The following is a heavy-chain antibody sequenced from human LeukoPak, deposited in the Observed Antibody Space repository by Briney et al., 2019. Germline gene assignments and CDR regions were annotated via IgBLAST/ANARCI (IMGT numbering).Heavy chain of an antibody. J-gene: IGHJ5*02. CDR2: ITKGGATV. D-gene: IGHD3-3*01. CDR1: GFTLSNYE. Sequence: PGGSLRLSCAPSGFTLSNYEMNWVRLTPGKGLEWISYITKGGATVLYAESVKGRFTISRDNANSSLYLQMNSLRAEDTAVYCCARLSVSITRRFDLWGQGTLVTVSS. CDR3: ARLSVSITRRFDL. V-gene: IGHV3-48*03.